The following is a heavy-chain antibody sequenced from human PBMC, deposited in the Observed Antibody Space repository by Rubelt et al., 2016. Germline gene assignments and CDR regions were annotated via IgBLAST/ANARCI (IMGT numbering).Heavy chain of an antibody. Sequence: GLINAANGNTKYSQKFQGRVTITRDTSASTAYMEQSRLSSDDTAVYYCARDRGDIVVVVAATLGWFDPWGQGTLVTVSS. CDR2: INAANGNT. CDR3: ARDRGDIVVVVAATLGWFDP. V-gene: IGHV1-3*01. J-gene: IGHJ5*02. D-gene: IGHD2-15*01.